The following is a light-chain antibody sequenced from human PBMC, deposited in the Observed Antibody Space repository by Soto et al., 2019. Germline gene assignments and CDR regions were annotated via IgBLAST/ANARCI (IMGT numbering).Light chain of an antibody. V-gene: IGKV4-1*01. CDR2: WAS. Sequence: DIVMTQSPDSLAVSLGERATINCKSSQSVFKGSNNKDCLAWYQQKPGQTPKLLLYWASTRESGVPDRFSGSGSGKDFTLTISSLQAEDVAIYYCQQFSSPPFFPFGQGTKVEIK. CDR1: QSVFKGSNNKDC. J-gene: IGKJ2*01. CDR3: QQFSSPPFFP.